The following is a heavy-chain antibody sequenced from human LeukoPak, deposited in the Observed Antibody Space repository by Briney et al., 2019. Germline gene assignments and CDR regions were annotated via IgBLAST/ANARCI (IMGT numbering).Heavy chain of an antibody. Sequence: GGSLRLSCAASGFTFKNAWMSWVRQAPGKGLEWVSAISGSGGSTYYADSVKGRFTISRDNSKNTLYLQMNSLRAEDTAVYYCAKGGIVVVITYFDYWGQGTLVTVSS. CDR3: AKGGIVVVITYFDY. J-gene: IGHJ4*02. V-gene: IGHV3-23*01. CDR2: ISGSGGST. D-gene: IGHD3-22*01. CDR1: GFTFKNAW.